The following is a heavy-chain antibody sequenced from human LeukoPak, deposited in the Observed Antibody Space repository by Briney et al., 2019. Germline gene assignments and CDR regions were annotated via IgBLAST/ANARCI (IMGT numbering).Heavy chain of an antibody. V-gene: IGHV4-59*08. CDR1: GDSISSYF. D-gene: IGHD6-19*01. J-gene: IGHJ5*02. CDR2: ISYSGST. CDR3: ASSWFAVGGTETNWFDP. Sequence: SETLSLTCTVSGDSISSYFWSLIRQPPGKGLEWIGYISYSGSTNYSPSLKSRVTISVDTSKNQFSLKLSSVTAADTALYHCASSWFAVGGTETNWFDPWGQGTLVTVSS.